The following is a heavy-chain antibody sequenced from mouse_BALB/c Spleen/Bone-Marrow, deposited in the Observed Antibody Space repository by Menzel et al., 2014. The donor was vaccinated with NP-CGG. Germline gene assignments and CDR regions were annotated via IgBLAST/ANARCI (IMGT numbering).Heavy chain of an antibody. J-gene: IGHJ3*01. V-gene: IGHV2-9*02. CDR2: IWAGGST. CDR1: GFSLTSYG. Sequence: VQLQQSGPGLVSPSQSLSIPCTVSGFSLTSYGVHWVRQPPGKGLEWLGVIWAGGSTNYNSALMSGLSISKDNSKSQVFLKMDSLQTDDTAMYYCASPIYYDYPLFAYWGQGTLVTVSA. CDR3: ASPIYYDYPLFAY. D-gene: IGHD2-4*01.